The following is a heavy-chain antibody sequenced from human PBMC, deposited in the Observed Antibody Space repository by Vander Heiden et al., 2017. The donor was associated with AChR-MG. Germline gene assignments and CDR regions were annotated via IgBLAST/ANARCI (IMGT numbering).Heavy chain of an antibody. V-gene: IGHV3-49*03. J-gene: IGHJ5*01. CDR3: SRAFDYGDFRGYWFDS. CDR1: EFIFDDYA. Sequence: EVRLVESGGGLAQPGRSLRLPCTASEFIFDDYAVSWFRQAPGKGLEWVGFVRSTGSGGTTEYAASVKGRFTISRHDSKTTVYLQMNSLQTEDTAVYYCSRAFDYGDFRGYWFDSWGQGTLVSVS. CDR2: VRSTGSGGTT. D-gene: IGHD4-17*01.